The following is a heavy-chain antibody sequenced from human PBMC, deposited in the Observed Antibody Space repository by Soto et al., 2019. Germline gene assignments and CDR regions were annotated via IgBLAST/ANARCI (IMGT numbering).Heavy chain of an antibody. CDR2: INHSGST. J-gene: IGHJ6*02. V-gene: IGHV4-34*01. CDR1: SCSFVGYY. Sequence: SETLSLTCAVNSCSFVGYYWSCIRQPPGKGLEWIGEINHSGSTNYNPSLKSRVTISVDTSKNQFSLKLSSVTAADTAVYYCARVKKFPHYYYYGMDVWCQGTTVT. CDR3: ARVKKFPHYYYYGMDV. D-gene: IGHD2-21*01.